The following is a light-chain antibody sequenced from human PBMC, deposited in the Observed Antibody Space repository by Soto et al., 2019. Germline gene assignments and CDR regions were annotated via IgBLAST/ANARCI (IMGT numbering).Light chain of an antibody. CDR3: HQYGTAPLT. CDR2: DAS. J-gene: IGKJ3*01. CDR1: QTIGSTY. V-gene: IGKV3-20*01. Sequence: EIVLTQSPGTQSLSPGETATLSCRASQTIGSTYLAWYQQKPGQAPRLLIYDASTRATGIPARFSGSGSETDFTLTISRLEPEDFSVYYCHQYGTAPLTFGPGTKVDIK.